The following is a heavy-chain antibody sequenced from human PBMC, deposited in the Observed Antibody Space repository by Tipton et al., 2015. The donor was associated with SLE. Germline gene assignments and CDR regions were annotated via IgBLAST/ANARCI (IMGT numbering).Heavy chain of an antibody. D-gene: IGHD3-16*01. V-gene: IGHV4-31*03. J-gene: IGHJ4*02. CDR2: ISYTETT. CDR1: GGFVNTGRFY. Sequence: TLSLTCTVSGGFVNTGRFYWTWIRQLPGKGLEWIGFISYTETTYYNPSLESRVIISVDRSKNQFSLKLTSVTAADTAVYYCARDPQGDERAPAAWWGQGTLVTVAS. CDR3: ARDPQGDERAPAAW.